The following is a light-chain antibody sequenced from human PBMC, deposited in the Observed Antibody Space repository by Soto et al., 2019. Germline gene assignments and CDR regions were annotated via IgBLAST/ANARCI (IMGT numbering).Light chain of an antibody. CDR2: DAS. Sequence: EIVLTQSPATLSLSPGERATLSCRASQSVSSYLAWYQQKPGQAPRLLIYDASNRATGIPARFSCSGSGTDFTLTISILEPEDFSVYYCQHRNNWPPLFTFGPGTKVDIK. J-gene: IGKJ3*01. CDR1: QSVSSY. V-gene: IGKV3-11*01. CDR3: QHRNNWPPLFT.